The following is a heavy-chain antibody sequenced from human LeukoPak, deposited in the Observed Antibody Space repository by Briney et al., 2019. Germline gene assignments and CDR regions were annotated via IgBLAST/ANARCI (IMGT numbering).Heavy chain of an antibody. V-gene: IGHV4-30-4*01. J-gene: IGHJ4*02. CDR2: IYYSGST. CDR3: AREEYCSGGSCSDY. CDR1: GGSISSGDYY. Sequence: SETLSLTCTVSGGSISSGDYYWGWIRQPPGKGLEWLGYIYYSGSTYYNPSLKSRVTISVDTSKNQFSLKLSSVTAADTAVYYWAREEYCSGGSCSDYWGQGTLVTVSS. D-gene: IGHD2-15*01.